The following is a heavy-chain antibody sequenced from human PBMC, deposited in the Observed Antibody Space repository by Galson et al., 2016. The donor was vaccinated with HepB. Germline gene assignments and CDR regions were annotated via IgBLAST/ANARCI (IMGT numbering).Heavy chain of an antibody. J-gene: IGHJ4*02. CDR2: IWSDGSNY. CDR1: GFTFRSYG. D-gene: IGHD3-22*01. V-gene: IGHV3-33*06. CDR3: AKAAYYYESSGYPPGEWYFDY. Sequence: SLRLSCAASGFTFRSYGMHWVRQAPGKGLEWVAVIWSDGSNYYYADSVKGRFTISRDNSKNTLYLQMNSLRAEDTAMYYCAKAAYYYESSGYPPGEWYFDYWGQGTLVTVSS.